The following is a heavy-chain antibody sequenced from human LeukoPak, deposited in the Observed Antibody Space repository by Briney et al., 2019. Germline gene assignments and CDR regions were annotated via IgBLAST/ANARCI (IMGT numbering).Heavy chain of an antibody. J-gene: IGHJ6*03. CDR3: ARDRRITMIVVVKGYYMDV. V-gene: IGHV1-18*01. D-gene: IGHD3-22*01. CDR2: ISACNGNT. Sequence: ASVKVSCKASGYTFTSYGISWVRQAPGQGLEWMGWISACNGNTNYAQKLQGRVTMTTDTSTSTAYMELRSLRSDDTAVYYCARDRRITMIVVVKGYYMDVWGKGTTVTVSS. CDR1: GYTFTSYG.